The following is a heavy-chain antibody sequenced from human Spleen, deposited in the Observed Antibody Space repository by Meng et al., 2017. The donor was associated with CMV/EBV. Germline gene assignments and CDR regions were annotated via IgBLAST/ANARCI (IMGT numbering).Heavy chain of an antibody. Sequence: SGFSFGSYAMSWVRQAPGKGLEWVSAITGGGSTYYAGSVKGRFTVSRDNSRNTVYLQMNSLRGEDTAVYYCAKDRSYYYVLTGPDFWGQGTLVTVSS. CDR1: GFSFGSYA. CDR3: AKDRSYYYVLTGPDF. J-gene: IGHJ4*02. D-gene: IGHD3-9*01. CDR2: ITGGGST. V-gene: IGHV3-23*01.